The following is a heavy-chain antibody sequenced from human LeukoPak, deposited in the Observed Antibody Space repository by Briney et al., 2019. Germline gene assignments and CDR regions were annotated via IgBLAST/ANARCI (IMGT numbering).Heavy chain of an antibody. CDR1: GFDFSSFS. CDR2: LKEDRTEE. D-gene: IGHD5-18*01. J-gene: IGHJ4*02. Sequence: GGSLRLSCAASGFDFSSFSMSWVRQAPGKGLEWVANLKEDRTEEESLDSVKGRFTIFRDNAKNSLDLQMNSLRAEDTAVYYCARVHRYGRCWGQGIRVTVSS. CDR3: ARVHRYGRC. V-gene: IGHV3-7*01.